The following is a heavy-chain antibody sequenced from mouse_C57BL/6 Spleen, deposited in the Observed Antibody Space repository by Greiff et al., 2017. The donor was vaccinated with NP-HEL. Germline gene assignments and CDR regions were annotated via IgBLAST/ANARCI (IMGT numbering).Heavy chain of an antibody. CDR1: GFTFSSYA. Sequence: EVKLVESGGGLVKPGGSLKLSCAASGFTFSSYAMSWVRQTPEKRLEWVATISDGGSYTYYPDNVKGRFTISRDNAKNNLYLQMSHLKSEDTAMYYCASPYYSNYGFAYWGQGTLVTVSA. D-gene: IGHD2-5*01. CDR3: ASPYYSNYGFAY. J-gene: IGHJ3*01. V-gene: IGHV5-4*03. CDR2: ISDGGSYT.